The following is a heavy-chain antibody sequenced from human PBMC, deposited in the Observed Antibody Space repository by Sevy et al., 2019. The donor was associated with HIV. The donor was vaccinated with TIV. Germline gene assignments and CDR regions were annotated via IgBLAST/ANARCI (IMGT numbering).Heavy chain of an antibody. CDR3: ARDQHDYAGNLRTGWFDP. V-gene: IGHV3-30-3*01. CDR1: GFTFSSYA. Sequence: GGSLRLSYAASGFTFSSYAMHWVRQAPGKGLEWVAVISYDGSNNYYADSVKGRFTISRDNSKNTLYLQVKSLRTEDTAVYYCARDQHDYAGNLRTGWFDPWGQGTLVTVSS. CDR2: ISYDGSNN. J-gene: IGHJ5*02. D-gene: IGHD4-17*01.